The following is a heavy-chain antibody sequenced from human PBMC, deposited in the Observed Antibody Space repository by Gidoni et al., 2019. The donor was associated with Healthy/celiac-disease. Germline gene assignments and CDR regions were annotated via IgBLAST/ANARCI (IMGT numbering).Heavy chain of an antibody. CDR1: GFTFSSYA. J-gene: IGHJ4*02. CDR2: ISGSGGST. V-gene: IGHV3-23*01. D-gene: IGHD1-26*01. CDR3: AADLVGATAFDY. Sequence: EVQLLESGGGLVQPGGSLRLSCAASGFTFSSYAMSWVRQAPGKGLEWVSGISGSGGSTYYAETGKGRFTISRDNYKNTLYLQRNSLRAEDTAVYYCAADLVGATAFDYWGQGTLVTVSS.